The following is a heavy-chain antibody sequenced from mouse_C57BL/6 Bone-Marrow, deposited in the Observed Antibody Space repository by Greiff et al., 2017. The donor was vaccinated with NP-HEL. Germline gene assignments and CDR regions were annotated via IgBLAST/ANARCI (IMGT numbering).Heavy chain of an antibody. D-gene: IGHD6-1*01. J-gene: IGHJ2*01. V-gene: IGHV1-18*01. CDR1: GYTFTDYN. CDR3: ARSSVGYFDY. Sequence: EVQRVESGPELVKPGASVKIPCKASGYTFTDYNMDWVKQSHGKSLEWIGDINPNNGGTIYNQKFKGKATLTVDKSSSTAYMELRSLTSEDTAVYYCARSSVGYFDYWGQGTTLTVSS. CDR2: INPNNGGT.